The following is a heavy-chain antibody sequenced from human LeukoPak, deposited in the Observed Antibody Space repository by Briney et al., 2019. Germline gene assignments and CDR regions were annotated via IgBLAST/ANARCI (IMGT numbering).Heavy chain of an antibody. V-gene: IGHV3-23*01. CDR2: ISGSGGST. CDR3: AKDGQPYCSGGSCYYGY. D-gene: IGHD2-15*01. CDR1: GFTFSSYG. J-gene: IGHJ4*02. Sequence: GGSLRLSCAASGFTFSSYGMSWVRQAPGKGLEWVSAISGSGGSTYYADSVKGRFTISRDNSKNTLYLQMNSLRAEDTAVYYCAKDGQPYCSGGSCYYGYWGQGTLVTVSS.